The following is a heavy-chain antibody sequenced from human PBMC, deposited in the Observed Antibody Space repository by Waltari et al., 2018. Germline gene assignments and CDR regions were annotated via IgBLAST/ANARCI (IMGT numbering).Heavy chain of an antibody. CDR2: IYHSGST. Sequence: QVQLQESSPGLVKPSATLSLTCAVSGYSISSGYYWGWIRQPPGKGLELIGSIYHSGSTYYNPSLKSRVTISVDTSKNQFSLKLSSVTAADTAVYYCASVLRFLEWYSYYFDYWGQGTLVTVSS. CDR3: ASVLRFLEWYSYYFDY. V-gene: IGHV4-38-2*01. J-gene: IGHJ4*02. D-gene: IGHD3-3*01. CDR1: GYSISSGYY.